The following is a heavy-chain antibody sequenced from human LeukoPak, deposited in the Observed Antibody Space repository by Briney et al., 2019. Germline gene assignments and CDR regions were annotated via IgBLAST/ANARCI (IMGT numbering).Heavy chain of an antibody. V-gene: IGHV3-74*01. Sequence: GGSLRLSCSAFGFTFSSYAMHWVRQAPGKGLVWVSHINSDGSWTSYADSVKGRFTISKDNARNTVYLQMNSLRAEDTAVYYCVSFYETYWGRGTLVTVSS. CDR3: VSFYETY. D-gene: IGHD2/OR15-2a*01. J-gene: IGHJ4*02. CDR2: INSDGSWT. CDR1: GFTFSSYA.